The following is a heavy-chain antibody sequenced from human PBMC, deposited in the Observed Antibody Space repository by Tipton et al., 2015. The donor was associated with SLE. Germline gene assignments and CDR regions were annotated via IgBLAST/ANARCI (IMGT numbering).Heavy chain of an antibody. Sequence: TLSLTCSVSGASLSSSSYYWNWIRQAPGKGPEWIGSVYETGITYYNPSLQSRVTISEDTSKNQFSLRLTSVTAADTAVYYCSRDPGGYGDYWGQGTLVTVSS. J-gene: IGHJ4*02. CDR3: SRDPGGYGDY. CDR1: GASLSSSSYY. V-gene: IGHV4-39*07. D-gene: IGHD5-12*01. CDR2: VYETGIT.